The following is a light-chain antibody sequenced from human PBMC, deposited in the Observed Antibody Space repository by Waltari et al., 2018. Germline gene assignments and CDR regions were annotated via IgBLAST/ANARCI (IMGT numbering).Light chain of an antibody. CDR2: DVS. CDR1: NSDVGGYGY. J-gene: IGLJ3*02. Sequence: QSALTQPASVSGSPGQSITIPCTGTNSDVGGYGYVSWYQQHPGKAPKPMIYDVSNRPSEISHRFSGSKSGDTASLTISGLQAEDEADYYCTSYTGSSTWVFGGGTKVTVL. V-gene: IGLV2-14*03. CDR3: TSYTGSSTWV.